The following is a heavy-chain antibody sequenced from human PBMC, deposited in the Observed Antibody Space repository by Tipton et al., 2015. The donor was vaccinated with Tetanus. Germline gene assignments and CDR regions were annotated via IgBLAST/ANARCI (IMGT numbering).Heavy chain of an antibody. CDR3: ARDYFGSGSNYFFDS. CDR2: ITPIFGTT. Sequence: QVQLVQSGAEMKKPGSSVKVSRKASGGTFTNYALSWVRQAPGQGLEWVGGITPIFGTTNSAPKFQGRVTITADESTNTAYMELSSLRSEDTAVYYCARDYFGSGSNYFFDSWGQGTLVTVSS. CDR1: GGTFTNYA. J-gene: IGHJ4*02. V-gene: IGHV1-69*01. D-gene: IGHD3-10*01.